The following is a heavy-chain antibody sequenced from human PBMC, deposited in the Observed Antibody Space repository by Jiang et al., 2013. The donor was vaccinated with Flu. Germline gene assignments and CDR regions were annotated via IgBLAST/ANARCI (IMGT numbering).Heavy chain of an antibody. V-gene: IGHV1-2*02. CDR3: ARDFVTSGSRSFDY. D-gene: IGHD1-26*01. Sequence: SVKVSCKASGYTFTGYYVHWVRQAPGQGLEWMGWINPNTGGTHYAQKFQGRVTMTRDTSIGTVYLELGSLRSDDTAMFYCARDFVTSGSRSFDYWGQGTLVTVSS. CDR1: GYTFTGYY. J-gene: IGHJ4*02. CDR2: INPNTGGT.